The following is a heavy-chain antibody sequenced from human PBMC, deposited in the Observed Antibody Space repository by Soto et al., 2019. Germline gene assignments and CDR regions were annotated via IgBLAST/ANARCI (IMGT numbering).Heavy chain of an antibody. V-gene: IGHV4-39*01. CDR1: GGSISSSSYY. J-gene: IGHJ6*02. CDR3: ARQEHSSSSLSPYYDILTGYYKEDYYYGMDV. CDR2: IYYSGST. D-gene: IGHD3-9*01. Sequence: SETLSLTCTVSGGSISSSSYYWGWIRQPPGKGLEWIGSIYYSGSTYYNPSLKSRVTISVDTSKNQFSLKLGSVTAADTAGYYCARQEHSSSSLSPYYDILTGYYKEDYYYGMDVWGQGTTVTVSS.